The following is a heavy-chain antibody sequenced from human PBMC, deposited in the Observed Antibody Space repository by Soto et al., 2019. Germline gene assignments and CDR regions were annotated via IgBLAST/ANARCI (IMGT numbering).Heavy chain of an antibody. J-gene: IGHJ4*02. CDR3: TKNSAYALDY. CDR1: RGSVSKDNW. D-gene: IGHD4-17*01. CDR2: VHYYGGT. Sequence: PSETLSLTCGVSRGSVSKDNWWSWVRQSPGKGLEWIGEVHYYGGTNYNPSLESRATISVDTSRNEFSLRLTSVTAADTAMYYCTKNSAYALDYWGQGILVTV. V-gene: IGHV4-4*02.